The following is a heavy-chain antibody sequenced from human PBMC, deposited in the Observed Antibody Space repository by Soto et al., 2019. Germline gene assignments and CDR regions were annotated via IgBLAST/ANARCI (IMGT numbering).Heavy chain of an antibody. Sequence: GGSLRLSCAASGFTFSSYGMHWVRQAPGKGLEWVAVIWYDGSNKYYADSVKGRFTISRDNSKNTLYLQMNSLRAEDTAVYYCARAPSMVRGVIKGYYFDYWGQGTLVTVSS. CDR3: ARAPSMVRGVIKGYYFDY. CDR2: IWYDGSNK. CDR1: GFTFSSYG. V-gene: IGHV3-33*01. J-gene: IGHJ4*02. D-gene: IGHD3-10*01.